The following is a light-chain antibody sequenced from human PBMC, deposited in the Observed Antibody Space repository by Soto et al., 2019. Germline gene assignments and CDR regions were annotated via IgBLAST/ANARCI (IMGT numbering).Light chain of an antibody. CDR3: QQYNNWPIT. Sequence: EIVMTQSPATLSVSPGERATLSCRASQNVLSNLAWYQQKPGQAPRLLIYGASTRATGLPARFSSSGSGTQFTLTISSLQSEDFAVYYCQQYNNWPITFGQGTRLEIK. CDR1: QNVLSN. V-gene: IGKV3-15*01. J-gene: IGKJ5*01. CDR2: GAS.